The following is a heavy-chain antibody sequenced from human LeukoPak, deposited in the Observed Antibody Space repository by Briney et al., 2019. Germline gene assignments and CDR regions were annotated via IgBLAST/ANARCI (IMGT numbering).Heavy chain of an antibody. CDR3: ARHVYGEGMVV. CDR1: GGSLNGYY. Sequence: KPSETLSLTCTVSGGSLNGYYWGWIRQPPGKGLECIGYIHSCEGTAHNASLKSRLTISLDTSKNQFSLTLSSVTAADTAVYYCARHVYGEGMVVWGKGTTVTVSS. J-gene: IGHJ6*04. V-gene: IGHV4-59*08. D-gene: IGHD4-17*01. CDR2: IHSCEGT.